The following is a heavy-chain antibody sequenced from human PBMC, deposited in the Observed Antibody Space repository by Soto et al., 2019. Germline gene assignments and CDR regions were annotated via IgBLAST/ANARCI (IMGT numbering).Heavy chain of an antibody. J-gene: IGHJ6*02. V-gene: IGHV1-3*01. Sequence: ASVKGSCKASGYAFTSYAMHWGRHAPGQRLEWMGWINAGNGNTKYSQKFQGRVTITRDTSASTAYMELSSLRSEDTAVYYCASSARFLEDYYGMDVWGQGTTVTVSS. D-gene: IGHD3-3*01. CDR1: GYAFTSYA. CDR3: ASSARFLEDYYGMDV. CDR2: INAGNGNT.